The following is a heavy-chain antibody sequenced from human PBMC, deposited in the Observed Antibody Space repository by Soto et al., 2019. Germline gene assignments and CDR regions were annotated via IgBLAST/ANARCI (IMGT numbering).Heavy chain of an antibody. V-gene: IGHV4-39*01. J-gene: IGHJ4*02. Sequence: QLQLQESGPGLVKPSETLSLTCTVSGGSISSSSYYCGWIRQAPVKGLEWIGRIYYSGSNYYNPSLKCRITISVDTSKNQFSLKLSSVTAADTAVYYCARHIDYWGQGTLVTVSS. CDR2: IYYSGSN. CDR1: GGSISSSSYY. CDR3: ARHIDY.